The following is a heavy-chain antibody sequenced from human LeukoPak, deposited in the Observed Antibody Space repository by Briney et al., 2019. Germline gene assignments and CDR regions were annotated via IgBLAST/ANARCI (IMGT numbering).Heavy chain of an antibody. CDR1: GFTFSNAW. J-gene: IGHJ6*04. Sequence: GGSLRLSCAASGFTFSNAWMSWVRQAPGKGLEWVGRIKSKTDGGTTDYAAPVKGRFTISRDDSKNTLYLQMNSLKTEDTAVYYCTTDRFTPYYDILTGYPLPPSDVWGKGTTVTISS. CDR3: TTDRFTPYYDILTGYPLPPSDV. CDR2: IKSKTDGGTT. D-gene: IGHD3-9*01. V-gene: IGHV3-15*01.